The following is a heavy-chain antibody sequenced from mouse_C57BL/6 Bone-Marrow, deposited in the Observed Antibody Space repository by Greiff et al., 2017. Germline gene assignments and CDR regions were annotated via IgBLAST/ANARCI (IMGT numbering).Heavy chain of an antibody. CDR1: GFTFSSYA. D-gene: IGHD2-1*01. V-gene: IGHV5-9-1*02. CDR2: ISSGGDYI. J-gene: IGHJ3*01. CDR3: TRGGIYYGNYVAFAY. Sequence: EVMLVESGEGLVKPGGSLKLSCAASGFTFSSYAMSWVRQTPEKRLEWVAYISSGGDYIYYADTVKGRFTISRDNARNTLYLQMSSLKSEDTAMYYGTRGGIYYGNYVAFAYWGQGTLVTVSA.